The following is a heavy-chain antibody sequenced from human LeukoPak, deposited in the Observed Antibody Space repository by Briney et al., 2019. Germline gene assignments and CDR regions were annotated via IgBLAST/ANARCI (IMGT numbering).Heavy chain of an antibody. J-gene: IGHJ5*02. CDR1: GYSFTSYW. CDR2: IYPGDSDT. Sequence: GESLKISCKGSGYSFTSYWIGWVRQMPGKGLEWMGIIYPGDSDTRYSPSFQGQVTISADKSISTAYLQWSSLKASDTAMYYYARVGAAPTEGYNWFDPWGQGTLVTVSS. D-gene: IGHD1-26*01. V-gene: IGHV5-51*01. CDR3: ARVGAAPTEGYNWFDP.